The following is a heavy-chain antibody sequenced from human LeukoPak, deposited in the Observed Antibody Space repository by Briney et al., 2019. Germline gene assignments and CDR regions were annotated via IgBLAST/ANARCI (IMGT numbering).Heavy chain of an antibody. Sequence: GASLIFSCAVSGFIVRSNYMSWLRQPAGKGLEWVSVIYSGGATKHTDSVKGRFIISRDRSKNTLYLQMNSLRAEDTAVYYCATGREYYSGSGFGHDNWGQGTLVTVSS. CDR2: IYSGGAT. V-gene: IGHV3-66*01. CDR3: ATGREYYSGSGFGHDN. CDR1: GFIVRSNY. D-gene: IGHD2-15*01. J-gene: IGHJ4*02.